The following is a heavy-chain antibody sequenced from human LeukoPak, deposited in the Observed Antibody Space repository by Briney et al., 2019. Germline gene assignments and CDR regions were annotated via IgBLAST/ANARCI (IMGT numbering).Heavy chain of an antibody. CDR2: IIPIFGTA. CDR3: ARGEWLD. J-gene: IGHJ4*02. V-gene: IGHV1-69*05. Sequence: SVKVSCKASGGTFSSYAISWVRQAPGQGLEWMGRIIPIFGTASYAQKFQGRVTITTDESTSTAYIELSSLRSEDTAVYYCARGEWLDWGQGTLVTVSS. CDR1: GGTFSSYA. D-gene: IGHD6-19*01.